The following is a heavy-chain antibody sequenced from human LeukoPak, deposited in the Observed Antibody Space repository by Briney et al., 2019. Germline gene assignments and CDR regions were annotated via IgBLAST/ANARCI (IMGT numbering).Heavy chain of an antibody. CDR3: ARHMSVTYDAFDI. D-gene: IGHD2-21*02. J-gene: IGHJ3*02. V-gene: IGHV4-61*05. CDR1: GGSISSSSYY. Sequence: SETLSLTCTVSGGSISSSSYYWGWIRQPPGKGLEWIGYVYYSGRTSYNASLKSRVTTSVDTSKNQFFLKLSSVTAADTAVYYCARHMSVTYDAFDIWGQGTMVTVSS. CDR2: VYYSGRT.